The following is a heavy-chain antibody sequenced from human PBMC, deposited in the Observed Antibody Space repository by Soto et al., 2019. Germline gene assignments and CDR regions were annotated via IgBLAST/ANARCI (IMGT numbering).Heavy chain of an antibody. CDR1: GFTFSSYA. CDR3: ARDRIVVVVSVIDYYYYGMDV. V-gene: IGHV3-30-3*01. J-gene: IGHJ6*02. CDR2: ISYDGSNK. Sequence: QVQLVESGGGVVQPGRSLRLSCAASGFTFSSYAMHWVRQAPGKGLEWVAVISYDGSNKYYADSVKGRFTISRDNSKNTLFLQMNSLRAEDTAVYYCARDRIVVVVSVIDYYYYGMDVWGQGTAVTVSS. D-gene: IGHD2-15*01.